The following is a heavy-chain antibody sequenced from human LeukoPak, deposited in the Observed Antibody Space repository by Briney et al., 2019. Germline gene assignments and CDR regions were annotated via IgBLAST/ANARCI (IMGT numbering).Heavy chain of an antibody. J-gene: IGHJ5*02. CDR3: AGWGVPTAKDNWFDP. CDR1: GGSISSYY. Sequence: SETLSLTCTVSGGSISSYYWSWIRQPPGKGLEWIGYIYTSGSTNYNPSLKSRVTISVDTSKNQFSLKLSSVTAADTAVYYCAGWGVPTAKDNWFDPWGQGTLVTVPS. CDR2: IYTSGST. D-gene: IGHD2-2*01. V-gene: IGHV4-4*09.